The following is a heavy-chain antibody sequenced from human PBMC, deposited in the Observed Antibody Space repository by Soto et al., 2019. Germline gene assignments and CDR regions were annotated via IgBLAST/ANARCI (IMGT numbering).Heavy chain of an antibody. CDR1: GGSISSSNW. Sequence: QVQLQESGPGLVKPSGTLSLTCAVSGGSISSSNWWSWVRQPPGKGLEWIGEIYHSGSTNYNPSLKSRVTMSVAKAKNQCSLKLSSVTAADTAVYYSARSPDSSGYYPRRYYYGMDVWGQGTTVTVSS. J-gene: IGHJ6*02. V-gene: IGHV4-4*02. CDR3: ARSPDSSGYYPRRYYYGMDV. D-gene: IGHD3-22*01. CDR2: IYHSGST.